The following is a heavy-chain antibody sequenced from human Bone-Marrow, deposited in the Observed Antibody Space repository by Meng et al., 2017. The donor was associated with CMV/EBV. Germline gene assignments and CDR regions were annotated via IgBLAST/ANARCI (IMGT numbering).Heavy chain of an antibody. CDR2: ISYDGSNK. V-gene: IGHV3-30*03. Sequence: GESLKISCAASGFTFSSYWMSWVRQAPGKGLEWVAVISYDGSNKYYADSVKGRFTISRDNSKNTLYLQMNSLRAEDTAVYYCARDGAVVPAAIGYYGMDVWGQGTTVTGSS. CDR1: GFTFSSYW. D-gene: IGHD2-2*01. J-gene: IGHJ6*01. CDR3: ARDGAVVPAAIGYYGMDV.